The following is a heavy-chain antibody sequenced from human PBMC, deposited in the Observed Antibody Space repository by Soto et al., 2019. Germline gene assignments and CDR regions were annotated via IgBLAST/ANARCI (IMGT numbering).Heavy chain of an antibody. V-gene: IGHV5-51*01. CDR2: IYPGDSDT. Sequence: PXESLKISFKGSGYSFTSYWIGWVGQIPGKGLEWMGIIYPGDSDTRYSPSFQGQVTISADKSTSTAYLQWSSLKASDTAMYYCARVRGGNSLSYYFDYWGQGTLVTVSS. CDR3: ARVRGGNSLSYYFDY. D-gene: IGHD3-10*01. J-gene: IGHJ4*02. CDR1: GYSFTSYW.